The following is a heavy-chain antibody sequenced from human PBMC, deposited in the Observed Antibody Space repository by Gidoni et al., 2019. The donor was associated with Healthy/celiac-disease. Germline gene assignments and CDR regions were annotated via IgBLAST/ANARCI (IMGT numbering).Heavy chain of an antibody. CDR3: TRHWKGNYGDGFDI. V-gene: IGHV3-73*02. J-gene: IGHJ3*02. CDR2: IRSQADTYAT. D-gene: IGHD4-17*01. CDR1: WFTFSGSA. Sequence: EVQLVESGGGLVQPGGSLELSCAASWFTFSGSAMHWVRQASGKGLGWVGRIRSQADTYATAYAASVKGRFTISRDDSKNTAYLQMNSLKTEDTAVYYCTRHWKGNYGDGFDIWGQGTMVTVSS.